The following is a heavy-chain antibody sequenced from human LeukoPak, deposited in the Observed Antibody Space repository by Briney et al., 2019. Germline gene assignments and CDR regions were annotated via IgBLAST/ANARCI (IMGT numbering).Heavy chain of an antibody. Sequence: PGGSLRLSCAASGFTFSTYSMNWDRQAPGRGLEWVSYISSSSSTIYYADSVKGRFTISRDNAKNSLYLQMNSLSADDTAVYYCAGGASEYSSSGDFACRGQGTLVTVSS. J-gene: IGHJ4*02. CDR3: AGGASEYSSSGDFAC. D-gene: IGHD6-6*01. V-gene: IGHV3-48*01. CDR1: GFTFSTYS. CDR2: ISSSSSTI.